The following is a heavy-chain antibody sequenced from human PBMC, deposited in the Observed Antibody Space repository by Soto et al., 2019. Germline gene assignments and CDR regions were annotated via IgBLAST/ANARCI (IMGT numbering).Heavy chain of an antibody. CDR3: ARGYSGSMRWFDP. CDR2: ISAGSSII. CDR1: GFTFSGHS. D-gene: IGHD3-10*01. Sequence: QLMESGGALVQPGGSLRLSCAASGFTFSGHSMNWVRQAPGKGLEWVSYISAGSSIIYYADSVKGRFTISRDNAKNSQYLQMNSLRVEDTAVYYCARGYSGSMRWFDPWGQGNLVTVSS. V-gene: IGHV3-48*01. J-gene: IGHJ5*02.